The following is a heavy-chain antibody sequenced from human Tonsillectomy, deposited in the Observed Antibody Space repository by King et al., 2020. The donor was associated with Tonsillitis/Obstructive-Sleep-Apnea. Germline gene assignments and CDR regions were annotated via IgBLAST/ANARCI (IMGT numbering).Heavy chain of an antibody. CDR3: ARGDSGYDYYYYYYMDV. J-gene: IGHJ6*03. D-gene: IGHD5-12*01. CDR2: ISAYNGNT. V-gene: IGHV1-18*01. CDR1: GYTFTSYG. Sequence: QLVQSGAEVKKPGASVKVSCKASGYTFTSYGISWVRQAPGQGLEWMGWISAYNGNTNYAQKLQGRVTMTTDTSTSTAYMELRGLRSDDTAVYYCARGDSGYDYYYYYYMDVWGKGTTVTVSS.